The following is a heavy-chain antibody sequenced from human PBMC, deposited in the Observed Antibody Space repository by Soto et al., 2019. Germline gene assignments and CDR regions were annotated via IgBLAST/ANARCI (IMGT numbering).Heavy chain of an antibody. CDR3: SKGLSGSFLPGNYGLDV. J-gene: IGHJ6*02. CDR1: GFIFDNFA. CDR2: INWGSTSI. Sequence: EAQLVESGGGLVQPGRSLRLSCAASGFIFDNFAMHWVRQAPGKGLEWVSGINWGSTSIGYADSVKGRFTISRDNAKNALYLQMNSLTPEDTAIYYCSKGLSGSFLPGNYGLDVWGQGTTVIVS. D-gene: IGHD1-26*01. V-gene: IGHV3-9*01.